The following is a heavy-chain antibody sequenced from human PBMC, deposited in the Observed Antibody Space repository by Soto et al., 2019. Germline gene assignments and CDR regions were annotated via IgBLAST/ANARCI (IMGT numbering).Heavy chain of an antibody. CDR1: GFTFSSYS. CDR3: AREPPVYSYGYGLGY. D-gene: IGHD5-18*01. CDR2: ISSSSSYI. Sequence: EVQLVESGGGLVKPGGSLRLSCAASGFTFSSYSMNWVRQAPGKGLEWVSSISSSSSYIYYADSVKGRFTISRDNAKNSLYLQMNSLRAEDTAVYYCAREPPVYSYGYGLGYWCQVTLVTVSS. V-gene: IGHV3-21*01. J-gene: IGHJ4*02.